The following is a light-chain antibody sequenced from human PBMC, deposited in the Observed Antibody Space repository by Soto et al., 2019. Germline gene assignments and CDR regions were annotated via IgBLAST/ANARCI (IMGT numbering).Light chain of an antibody. V-gene: IGLV4-69*01. CDR2: LNSDGSH. CDR1: RGHRSYA. CDR3: QTWGTGSVV. J-gene: IGLJ2*01. Sequence: QAVLTQSPSAAAFLGASVKLACTLSRGHRSYAIAWHQQQPEKGPRYLMKLNSDGSHSKGDGIPDRFSGSSSGAERYLTISSLQSEDEADYYCQTWGTGSVVFGGGTKLTVL.